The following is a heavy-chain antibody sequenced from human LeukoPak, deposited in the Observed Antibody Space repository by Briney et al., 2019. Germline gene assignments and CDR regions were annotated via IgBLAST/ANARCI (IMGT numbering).Heavy chain of an antibody. CDR2: INSDGSSA. Sequence: GGSLRLSCAASGFTFSSYWMHWVRQAPGKGLVWVARINSDGSSASYADSVKGRFSISRDNAENTLYVQMNSLRAEDTAVYYCASYDSSGSDAFDIWGQGTMVTVSS. D-gene: IGHD3-22*01. CDR3: ASYDSSGSDAFDI. V-gene: IGHV3-74*01. CDR1: GFTFSSYW. J-gene: IGHJ3*02.